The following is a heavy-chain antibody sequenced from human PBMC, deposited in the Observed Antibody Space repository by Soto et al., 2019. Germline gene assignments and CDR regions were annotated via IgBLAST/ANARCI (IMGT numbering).Heavy chain of an antibody. J-gene: IGHJ4*02. Sequence: GGSLRLSCAASGFTFSSYGMHWVRQAPGKGLEWVAVISYDGSNKYYADSVKGRFTISRDNSKNTLYLQMNSLRAEDTAVYYCAKGGDYKRDFDYWGQGTRVTVSS. CDR1: GFTFSSYG. D-gene: IGHD3-10*01. CDR2: ISYDGSNK. V-gene: IGHV3-30*18. CDR3: AKGGDYKRDFDY.